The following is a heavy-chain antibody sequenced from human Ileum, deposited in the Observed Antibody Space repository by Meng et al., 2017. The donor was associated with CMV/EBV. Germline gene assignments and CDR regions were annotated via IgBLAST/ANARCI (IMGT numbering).Heavy chain of an antibody. CDR3: IGHSFGPSGGVP. D-gene: IGHD2-15*01. Sequence: QVQLQESGPGLVKPSATLSLTCTVSGDSIDSHYWNWIRQPPGKTPEWIGYVTYTGSTSYNPSLRSRVTMSLDTSRSQFSLKLTSVTAADTAVYYCIGHSFGPSGGVPWGRGTLVTVSS. CDR1: GDSIDSHY. J-gene: IGHJ5*02. V-gene: IGHV4-59*11. CDR2: VTYTGST.